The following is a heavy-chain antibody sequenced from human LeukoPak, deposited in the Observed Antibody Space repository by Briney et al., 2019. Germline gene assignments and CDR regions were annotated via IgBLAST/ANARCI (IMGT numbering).Heavy chain of an antibody. V-gene: IGHV3-21*01. CDR1: GFTFSSYA. CDR2: ISSGSSSI. J-gene: IGHJ4*02. Sequence: GGSLRLSCAASGFTFSSYAMNWVRQAPGKGLEWVSSISSGSSSIYYADSVKGRFTISRDNAKNSLYLQMHSLRAEDTAVYYCARSYGSGSYSDYWGQGTLVTVSS. D-gene: IGHD3-10*01. CDR3: ARSYGSGSYSDY.